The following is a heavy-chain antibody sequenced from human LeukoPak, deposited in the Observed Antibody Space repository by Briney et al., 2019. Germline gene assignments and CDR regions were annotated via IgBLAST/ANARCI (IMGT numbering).Heavy chain of an antibody. Sequence: ASVKVSCKASGYTFTSYDINWVRQATGLGLEWMGWMNPNSTNTGYAQKFQGRVTMTRNTSIITAYMELSSLRSEDTAVYYCARGTDIVVVPAAERPPLGYYYYMDVWGKGTTVTVSS. CDR2: MNPNSTNT. CDR1: GYTFTSYD. CDR3: ARGTDIVVVPAAERPPLGYYYYMDV. J-gene: IGHJ6*03. D-gene: IGHD2-2*01. V-gene: IGHV1-8*01.